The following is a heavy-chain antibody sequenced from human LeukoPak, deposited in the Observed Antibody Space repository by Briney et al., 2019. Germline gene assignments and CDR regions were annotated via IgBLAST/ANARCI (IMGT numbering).Heavy chain of an antibody. D-gene: IGHD3-10*01. V-gene: IGHV4-59*08. CDR3: ARLASYYYASGSYS. J-gene: IGHJ4*02. CDR2: IYYTGST. CDR1: GGSISGAH. Sequence: KPSETLSLTCTVSGGSISGAHWSWIRQPPGKGLEWIGYIYYTGSTDHNPSLKSRVTMSVDTSRNQVSLRLSSVTAADTAVYYCARLASYYYASGSYSWGQGTLVTVSS.